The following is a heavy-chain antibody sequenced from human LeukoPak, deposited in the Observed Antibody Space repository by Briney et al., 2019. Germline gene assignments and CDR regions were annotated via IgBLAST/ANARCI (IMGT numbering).Heavy chain of an antibody. J-gene: IGHJ4*02. D-gene: IGHD2-21*02. CDR1: GGSISSSSYY. CDR3: AREAYCGGDCYSGFDY. Sequence: SETLSLTCTVSGGSISSSSYYWGWIRQPPGKGLEWIASIYYSGSTYYNPSLKSRVTISVDTSKSQFSLKLSSVTAADTAVYYCAREAYCGGDCYSGFDYWGQGTLVTVSS. CDR2: IYYSGST. V-gene: IGHV4-39*07.